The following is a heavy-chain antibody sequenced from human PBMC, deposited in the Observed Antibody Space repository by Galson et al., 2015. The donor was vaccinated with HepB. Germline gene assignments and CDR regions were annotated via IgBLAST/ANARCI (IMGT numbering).Heavy chain of an antibody. CDR3: ARELRDGYNPVAFDI. D-gene: IGHD5-24*01. Sequence: QSGAEVKKPGESLKISCKGSGYSFTSYWIGWVRQMPGKGLEWMGIIYPGDSDTRYSPSFQGQVTISADKSISTAYLQWSSLKASDTAMYYCARELRDGYNPVAFDIWGQGTMVTVSS. CDR2: IYPGDSDT. V-gene: IGHV5-51*01. J-gene: IGHJ3*02. CDR1: GYSFTSYW.